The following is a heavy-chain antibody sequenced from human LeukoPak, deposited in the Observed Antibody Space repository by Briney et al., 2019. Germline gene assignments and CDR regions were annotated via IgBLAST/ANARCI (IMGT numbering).Heavy chain of an antibody. Sequence: QPGGSLRLSCAASGYTFSSHGLTWVRQAPGKGLEWVSAISGSGGSTYYADSVKGRFTISRDNSKNTLYLQMNSLRAEDTAVYYCAKDRRLGFGEPIDYWGQGTLVTVSS. V-gene: IGHV3-23*01. CDR1: GYTFSSHG. CDR2: ISGSGGST. CDR3: AKDRRLGFGEPIDY. J-gene: IGHJ4*02. D-gene: IGHD3-10*01.